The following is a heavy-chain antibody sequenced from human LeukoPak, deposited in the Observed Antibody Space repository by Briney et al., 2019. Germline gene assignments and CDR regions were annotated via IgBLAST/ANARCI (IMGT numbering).Heavy chain of an antibody. D-gene: IGHD1-26*01. J-gene: IGHJ6*02. V-gene: IGHV4-59*01. CDR3: ARVRGIDRGMDV. CDR2: IYYSGST. Sequence: PSETLSLTCTVSGGSISSYYWSWIRQPPGKGLEWIGYIYYSGSTNYNPSLKSRVTISVDTSKNQFSLKLSSVTAADTAVYYCARVRGIDRGMDVWGQGTTVTVSS. CDR1: GGSISSYY.